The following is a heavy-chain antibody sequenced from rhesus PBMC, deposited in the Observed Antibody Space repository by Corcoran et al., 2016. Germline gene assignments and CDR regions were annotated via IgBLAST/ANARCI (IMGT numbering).Heavy chain of an antibody. CDR3: TRESWNDVSGFLDY. CDR1: GFTFRTYD. CDR2: ISYTGENI. Sequence: EVQLVESGGGLVQPGGSLRLSCAASGFTFRTYDMSWVRQAPGKGLEWVSYISYTGENIYYTESVKGRFTIARDNAKKSLSLQMSSLRAEDTAVYYCTRESWNDVSGFLDYWGQGVLVTVSS. D-gene: IGHD1-38*01. V-gene: IGHV3-136*01. J-gene: IGHJ4*01.